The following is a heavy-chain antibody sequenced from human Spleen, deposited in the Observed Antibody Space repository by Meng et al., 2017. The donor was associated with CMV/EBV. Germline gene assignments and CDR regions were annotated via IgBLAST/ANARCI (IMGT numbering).Heavy chain of an antibody. Sequence: GSFSGYYWSWIRQPPGKGLEWIGEINHSGSTDYNPSLESRVSISIDTSKNQFSLRLSSVTAADTAIYYCARRSVTIALIRGVRFDPWGQGTLVTVSS. V-gene: IGHV4-34*01. CDR2: INHSGST. CDR1: GSFSGYY. CDR3: ARRSVTIALIRGVRFDP. J-gene: IGHJ5*02. D-gene: IGHD3-10*01.